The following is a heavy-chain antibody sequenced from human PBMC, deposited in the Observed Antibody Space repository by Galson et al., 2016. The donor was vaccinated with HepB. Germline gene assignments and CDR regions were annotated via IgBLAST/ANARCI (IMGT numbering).Heavy chain of an antibody. J-gene: IGHJ4*01. CDR3: VRLGTAAAVANRRGSLY. Sequence: SETLSLTCTVSGGSISSSTYYWAWIRQPPGKGLEWIGTIYYEESTYYNPSLASRVTVSADMSRNQFFLSLTSVIAADTAIYYCVRLGTAAAVANRRGSLYWSHGTRVTVSS. V-gene: IGHV4-39*01. CDR1: GGSISSSTYY. D-gene: IGHD6-13*01. CDR2: IYYEEST.